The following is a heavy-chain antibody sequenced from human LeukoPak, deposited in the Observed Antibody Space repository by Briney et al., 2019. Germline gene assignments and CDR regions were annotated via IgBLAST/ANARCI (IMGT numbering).Heavy chain of an antibody. D-gene: IGHD2-15*01. Sequence: SETLSLTCAVSGYSISSGYYWGWIRQPPGKGLEGIGSIHHTGSTYYSPSLKSRVTISVDTSNNQFSLKLSSVTAADTAVYYCARVVVAATFEDYWGQGTLVTVSS. V-gene: IGHV4-38-2*01. CDR1: GYSISSGYY. J-gene: IGHJ4*02. CDR3: ARVVVAATFEDY. CDR2: IHHTGST.